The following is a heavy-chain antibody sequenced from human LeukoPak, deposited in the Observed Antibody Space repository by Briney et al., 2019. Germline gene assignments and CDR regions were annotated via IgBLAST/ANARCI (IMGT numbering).Heavy chain of an antibody. J-gene: IGHJ4*02. CDR2: IRYDGSNK. Sequence: GGSLRLSCAASGFTFSSYGMHWVRQAPGKGLEWVAFIRYDGSNKYYADSVKGRFTISRDNSKNTLYLQMNSLRAEDTAVYYCARGDXIXXVPAAHADYWGQGTLVTVSS. D-gene: IGHD2-2*01. V-gene: IGHV3-30*02. CDR1: GFTFSSYG. CDR3: ARGDXIXXVPAAHADY.